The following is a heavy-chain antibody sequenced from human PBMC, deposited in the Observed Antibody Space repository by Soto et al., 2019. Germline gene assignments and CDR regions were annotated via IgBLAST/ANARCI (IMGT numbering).Heavy chain of an antibody. V-gene: IGHV3-23*01. CDR3: GKERGYYYYYAMDV. D-gene: IGHD3-16*01. Sequence: EVQLLESGGGLVQPGGSLRLSCVVSGFSFNNFAMSWVRQAPGKGLEWVSAISDGGGTTYYADSVKGRFTISRDNSKNTLYLQLNSLRAEDTAVYYCGKERGYYYYYAMDVWGQGTTVTVSS. CDR2: ISDGGGTT. CDR1: GFSFNNFA. J-gene: IGHJ6*02.